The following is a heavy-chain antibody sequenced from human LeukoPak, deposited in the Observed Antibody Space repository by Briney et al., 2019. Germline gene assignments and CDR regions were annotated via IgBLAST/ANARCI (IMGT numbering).Heavy chain of an antibody. CDR3: ARAKYYYDSSGYYLFDS. CDR1: GGTFSSYA. J-gene: IGHJ4*02. V-gene: IGHV1-69*04. D-gene: IGHD3-22*01. Sequence: SVKVSCKASGGTFSSYAISWVRQAPGQGLEWMGRIIPILGIANYAQKFQGRVTITADKSTSTAYMELSSLRSEDTAVYYCARAKYYYDSSGYYLFDSWGQGTLVTVSS. CDR2: IIPILGIA.